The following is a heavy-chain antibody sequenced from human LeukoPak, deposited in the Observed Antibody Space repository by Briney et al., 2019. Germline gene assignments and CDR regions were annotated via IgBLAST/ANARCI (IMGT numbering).Heavy chain of an antibody. CDR1: GYSFTSYW. Sequence: GESLKISCKGSGYSFTSYWIGWVRQMPGKGLEWMGIIYPGDSDTRYSPSFQGQVTISADKSISTAYLQWSSLKASDTAMYYCARQAASDDYGYYFDYWGRGTLVTVSS. CDR2: IYPGDSDT. CDR3: ARQAASDDYGYYFDY. J-gene: IGHJ4*02. V-gene: IGHV5-51*01. D-gene: IGHD4-17*01.